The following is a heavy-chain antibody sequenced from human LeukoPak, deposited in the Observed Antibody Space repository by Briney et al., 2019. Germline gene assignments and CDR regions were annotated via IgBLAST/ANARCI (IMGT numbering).Heavy chain of an antibody. D-gene: IGHD6-13*01. Sequence: PGGSLRLSCAASGFTFSDYYMSWIRQAPEKGLEWVSYISSSSSYTNYADSVKGRFTISRDNAKNSLYLQMNSLRAEDTAVYYCARALSMSGIAAAGTFRGQGTLVTVSS. J-gene: IGHJ4*02. CDR1: GFTFSDYY. CDR2: ISSSSSYT. CDR3: ARALSMSGIAAAGTF. V-gene: IGHV3-11*05.